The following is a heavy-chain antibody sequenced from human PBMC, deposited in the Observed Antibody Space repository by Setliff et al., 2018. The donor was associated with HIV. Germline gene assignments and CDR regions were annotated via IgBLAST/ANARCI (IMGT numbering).Heavy chain of an antibody. D-gene: IGHD3-10*01. CDR3: AKSTGSVLGTYYFDN. J-gene: IGHJ4*02. CDR2: INWAGSRT. V-gene: IGHV3-43D*04. Sequence: PSETLSLSCAASGFTFDDYAMYWVRQAPGKGLEWVSLINWAGSRTFYAESVRGRFTTSRDNSKNFLYLEMNSLRDDDTALYFCAKSTGSVLGTYYFDNWGQGTLVTVS. CDR1: GFTFDDYA.